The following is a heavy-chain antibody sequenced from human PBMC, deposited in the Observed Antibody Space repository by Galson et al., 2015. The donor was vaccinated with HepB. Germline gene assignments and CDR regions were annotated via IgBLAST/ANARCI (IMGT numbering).Heavy chain of an antibody. D-gene: IGHD4-23*01. J-gene: IGHJ6*02. Sequence: SVKVSCKASGGTFSSYAISWVRQAPGQGLEWMGGIIPIFGIANYAQKFQGRVTITADESTSTAYMELSSLRSEDTAVYYCANNPNRGNSDYASSLTRNYYGMDVWGQGTTVTVSS. V-gene: IGHV1-69*13. CDR3: ANNPNRGNSDYASSLTRNYYGMDV. CDR2: IIPIFGIA. CDR1: GGTFSSYA.